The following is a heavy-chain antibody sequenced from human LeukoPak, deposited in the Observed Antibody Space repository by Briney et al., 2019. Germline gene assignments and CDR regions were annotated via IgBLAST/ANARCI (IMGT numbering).Heavy chain of an antibody. CDR3: ARDMVRGVIGGMDV. J-gene: IGHJ6*02. CDR1: GFTFSSYG. Sequence: GRSLRLSCAVSGFTFSSYGIHWVRQAPGKGLEWVAVISYDGSNKNYADSVKGRFTISRDNAKNSLYLQMNSLRAEDTAVYYCARDMVRGVIGGMDVWGQGTTVTVSS. V-gene: IGHV3-30*03. D-gene: IGHD3-10*01. CDR2: ISYDGSNK.